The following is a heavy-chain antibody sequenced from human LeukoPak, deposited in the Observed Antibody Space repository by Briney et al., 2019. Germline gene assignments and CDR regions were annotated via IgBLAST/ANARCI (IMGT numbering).Heavy chain of an antibody. V-gene: IGHV3-30*18. J-gene: IGHJ5*02. D-gene: IGHD1-26*01. CDR1: GFTFSSYA. Sequence: GGSLRLSCAASGFTFSSYAMHWVRQAPGKGLEWVAVISYDGSNKYYADSVKGRFTISRDNSKNTLYLQMNSLRAEDTAVYYCAKNSGSYSDWFDHWGQGTLVTVSS. CDR2: ISYDGSNK. CDR3: AKNSGSYSDWFDH.